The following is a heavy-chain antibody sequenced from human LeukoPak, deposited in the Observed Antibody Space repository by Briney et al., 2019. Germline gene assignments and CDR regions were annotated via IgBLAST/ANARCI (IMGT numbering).Heavy chain of an antibody. CDR1: GYTFTGYY. V-gene: IGHV1-2*02. CDR2: INPNSGGT. D-gene: IGHD3-9*01. J-gene: IGHJ4*02. Sequence: GASVKVSCKASGYTFTGYYMHWVRRAPGQGLEWMGWINPNSGGTNYAQKFQGRVTMTEDTSTDTAYMELSSLRSEDTAVYYCATAPRYFDWLPPFDYWGQGTLVTVSS. CDR3: ATAPRYFDWLPPFDY.